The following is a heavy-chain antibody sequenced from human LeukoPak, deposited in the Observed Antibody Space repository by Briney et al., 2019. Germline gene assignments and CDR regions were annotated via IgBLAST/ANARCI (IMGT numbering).Heavy chain of an antibody. D-gene: IGHD3-10*01. CDR3: ARGGGITMVRGVMLSWFDP. V-gene: IGHV4-38-2*02. CDR2: IYHSGST. CDR1: GYSISSGYY. Sequence: SETLSLTCTVSGYSISSGYYWGWIRQPPGKGLEWIGSIYHSGSTYYNPSLKSRVTISVDTSKNQFSLKLSSVTAADTAVYYCARGGGITMVRGVMLSWFDPWGQGTLVTVSS. J-gene: IGHJ5*02.